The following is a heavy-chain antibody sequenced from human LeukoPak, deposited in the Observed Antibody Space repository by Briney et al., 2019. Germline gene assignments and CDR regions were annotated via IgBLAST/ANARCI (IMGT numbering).Heavy chain of an antibody. J-gene: IGHJ3*02. CDR1: GFTFSDYA. CDR3: ARETLINVDAFDI. Sequence: GGSLRLSCAASGFTFSDYAMSWVRQAPGKGLVWVSRINSDGSSTGYADSVKGRFTISRDNAKNTLYLQMNSLRAEDTAVYYCARETLINVDAFDIWGQGTMVTVSS. CDR2: INSDGSST. V-gene: IGHV3-74*01. D-gene: IGHD3-16*01.